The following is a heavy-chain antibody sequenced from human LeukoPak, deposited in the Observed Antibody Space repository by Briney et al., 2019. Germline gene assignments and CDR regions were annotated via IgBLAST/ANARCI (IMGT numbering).Heavy chain of an antibody. CDR1: GFSLSTSTVG. J-gene: IGHJ4*02. Sequence: SGPMLVNPTQTLTLTCAFSGFSLSTSTVGVGWIRQPPGKALEWLALIYWNGDKHYSPSLKSRLTITKDTSKNHVVLTMTHMDPVDIATYYCTRTYYDILTTPNWGQGTLVTVSS. CDR2: IYWNGDK. CDR3: TRTYYDILTTPN. D-gene: IGHD3-9*01. V-gene: IGHV2-5*01.